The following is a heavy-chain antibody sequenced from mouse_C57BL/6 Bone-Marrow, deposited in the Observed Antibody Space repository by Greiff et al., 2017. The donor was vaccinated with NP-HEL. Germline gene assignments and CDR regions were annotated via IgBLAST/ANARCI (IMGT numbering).Heavy chain of an antibody. CDR2: ISDGGSYT. CDR1: GFTFSSYA. V-gene: IGHV5-4*01. CDR3: ARDRRRGFAY. J-gene: IGHJ3*01. Sequence: EVKLMESGGGLVKPGGSLKLSCAASGFTFSSYAMSWVRQTPAKRLEWVATISDGGSYTYYPDNVKGRFTISRDNAKNNLYLQMSHLKSEDTAMYYCARDRRRGFAYWGQGTLVTVSA. D-gene: IGHD2-12*01.